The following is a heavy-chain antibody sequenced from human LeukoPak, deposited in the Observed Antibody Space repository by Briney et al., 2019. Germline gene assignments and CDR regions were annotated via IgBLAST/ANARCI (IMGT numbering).Heavy chain of an antibody. J-gene: IGHJ3*02. Sequence: GGSLRLSCAASGFTFSNAWMSWVRQAPGKGLEWVSYITLSSSTIYYADSVKGRFTISRDNAKNSLYLQMNSLRAEDTALYYCAKDIVPYYYDSSCAFDIWGQGTMVTVSS. D-gene: IGHD3-22*01. CDR1: GFTFSNAW. V-gene: IGHV3-48*04. CDR3: AKDIVPYYYDSSCAFDI. CDR2: ITLSSSTI.